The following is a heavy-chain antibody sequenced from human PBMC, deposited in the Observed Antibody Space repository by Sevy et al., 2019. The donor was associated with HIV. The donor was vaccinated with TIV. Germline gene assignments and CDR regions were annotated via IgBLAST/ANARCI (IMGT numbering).Heavy chain of an antibody. CDR2: ISAYNGNT. J-gene: IGHJ6*02. CDR1: GYTFTSYG. D-gene: IGHD3-10*01. CDR3: ARDHGILWFGELSPNYYYYYGMDV. V-gene: IGHV1-18*01. Sequence: ASVKVSCRASGYTFTSYGISWVRQAPGQGLEWMGWISAYNGNTNYAQKLQGRVTMTTDTSTSTAYMELRSLRSDDTAVDYCARDHGILWFGELSPNYYYYYGMDVWGQGTTVTVSS.